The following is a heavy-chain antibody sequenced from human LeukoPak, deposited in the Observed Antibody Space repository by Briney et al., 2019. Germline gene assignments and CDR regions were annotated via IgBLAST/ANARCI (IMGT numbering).Heavy chain of an antibody. CDR2: IYYSGST. V-gene: IGHV4-38-2*02. Sequence: SETLSLTCTVSGYSISSGYYRGWIRQPPGKGLEWIGSIYYSGSTYYNPSLKSRVTISVDTSKNQFSLKPSSVTAADTAVYYCARDGWELLGAFDIWGQGTMVTVSS. D-gene: IGHD1-26*01. CDR1: GYSISSGYY. J-gene: IGHJ3*02. CDR3: ARDGWELLGAFDI.